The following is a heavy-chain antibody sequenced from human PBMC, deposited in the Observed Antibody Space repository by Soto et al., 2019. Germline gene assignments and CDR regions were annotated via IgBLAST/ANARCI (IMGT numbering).Heavy chain of an antibody. CDR2: IYYSGST. J-gene: IGHJ6*02. CDR1: GGSISSGDYY. Sequence: QVQLQESGPGLVKPSQTLSLTCTVSGGSISSGDYYWSWIRQPPGKGLEWIGYIYYSGSTYYNPSVNRRVPISLDTSKHQCTLKLSSVTAADTAVYYCARVGLTTVTTYYYYYGMDVWGQGTTVTVSS. CDR3: ARVGLTTVTTYYYYYGMDV. V-gene: IGHV4-30-4*01. D-gene: IGHD4-17*01.